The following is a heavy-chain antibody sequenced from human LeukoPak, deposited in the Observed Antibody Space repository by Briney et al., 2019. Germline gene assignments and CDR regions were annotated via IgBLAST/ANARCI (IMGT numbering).Heavy chain of an antibody. V-gene: IGHV4-38-2*02. CDR3: ARVPRGITMIVPY. D-gene: IGHD3-22*01. CDR1: GYSISSGYY. Sequence: PSETLSLTCTVSGYSISSGYYWGWIRQPPGKGLEWIGSIYHSGSTYYNPSLKSRVTISVDMSKNQFSLKLSSVTAADTAVYYCARVPRGITMIVPYWGQGTLVTVSS. CDR2: IYHSGST. J-gene: IGHJ4*02.